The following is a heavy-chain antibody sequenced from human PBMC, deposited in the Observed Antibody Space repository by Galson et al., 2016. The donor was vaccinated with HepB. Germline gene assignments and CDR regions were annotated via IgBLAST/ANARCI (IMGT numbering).Heavy chain of an antibody. CDR2: IYYNENT. Sequence: TLSLTCTVSGVSVSDGGFFWSWIRQPPGKGLEWIGFIYYNENTYFSPSLNSRATMSLDTSKNQFSLRLTSVTAADTAVYYCARQWGHISWFDPWGPGALVTVSS. CDR1: GVSVSDGGFF. CDR3: ARQWGHISWFDP. D-gene: IGHD1-26*01. J-gene: IGHJ5*02. V-gene: IGHV4-31*03.